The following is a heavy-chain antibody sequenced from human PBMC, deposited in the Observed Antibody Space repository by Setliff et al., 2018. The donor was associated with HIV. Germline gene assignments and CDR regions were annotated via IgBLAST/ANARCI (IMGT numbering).Heavy chain of an antibody. V-gene: IGHV4-34*01. J-gene: IGHJ4*02. CDR3: ARGLNYYGSGSYLPLGY. CDR2: IDHSGNI. CDR1: GGSFNDYY. Sequence: NPSETLSLTCADYGGSFNDYYWTWIRQPPGKGLEWIGEIDHSGNIKYHASLKSRVTISKDTSKNQISLKLRSVTAADTAVYYCARGLNYYGSGSYLPLGYWGQGTLVTVS. D-gene: IGHD3-10*01.